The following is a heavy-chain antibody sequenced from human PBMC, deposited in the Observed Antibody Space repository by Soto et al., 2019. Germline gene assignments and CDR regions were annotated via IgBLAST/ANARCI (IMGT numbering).Heavy chain of an antibody. V-gene: IGHV3-23*01. CDR2: ISGSDGST. CDR3: AKDSRVTMVRGVILPPGY. Sequence: EVQLLESGGGLVQPGGSLTLSCVASGFTFSNYAMSWVRQAPGKGLEWVSAISGSDGSTYYADSVKGRFTISRDNSKNTXXLQMNRLRAEDTAVYYCAKDSRVTMVRGVILPPGYWGQGTLVTVSS. D-gene: IGHD3-10*01. J-gene: IGHJ4*02. CDR1: GFTFSNYA.